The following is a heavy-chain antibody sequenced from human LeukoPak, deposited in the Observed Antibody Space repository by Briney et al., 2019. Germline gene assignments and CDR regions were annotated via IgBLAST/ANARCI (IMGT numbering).Heavy chain of an antibody. CDR2: INPHNGGT. CDR1: GITVTDYF. CDR3: AYSSRSAFDY. V-gene: IGHV1-2*02. J-gene: IGHJ4*02. D-gene: IGHD6-13*01. Sequence: ASVKVSCKSSGITVTDYFIHWVRQAPGQGPEWMGWINPHNGGTNYAQKLQGRVTMTRDTSINTVYMELRSLRSDDTAVYYCAYSSRSAFDYWGQGTLVTVSS.